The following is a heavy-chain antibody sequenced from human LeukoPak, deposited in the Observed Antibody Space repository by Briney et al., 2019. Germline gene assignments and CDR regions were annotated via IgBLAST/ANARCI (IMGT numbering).Heavy chain of an antibody. Sequence: GGSLRLSCAASGFTFSSYWMHWVRQAPGKGLVWVSRINSDGSSTSYADSVKGRFTISRDNAKNTLYLQMNSLRAEDTAVYYCAKKIRAFIVVVPDDYWGQGTLVTVSS. V-gene: IGHV3-74*01. CDR3: AKKIRAFIVVVPDDY. J-gene: IGHJ4*02. CDR2: INSDGSST. D-gene: IGHD2-2*01. CDR1: GFTFSSYW.